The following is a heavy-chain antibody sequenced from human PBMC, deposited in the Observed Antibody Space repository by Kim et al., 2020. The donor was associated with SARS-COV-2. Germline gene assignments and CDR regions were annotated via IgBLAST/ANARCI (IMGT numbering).Heavy chain of an antibody. J-gene: IGHJ6*02. D-gene: IGHD2-2*01. Sequence: DSVKGRFTIARDNAKNSLYLQMNSLRAEDTAVYYCARDVALVVPDYGMDVWGQGTTVTVSS. CDR3: ARDVALVVPDYGMDV. V-gene: IGHV3-11*06.